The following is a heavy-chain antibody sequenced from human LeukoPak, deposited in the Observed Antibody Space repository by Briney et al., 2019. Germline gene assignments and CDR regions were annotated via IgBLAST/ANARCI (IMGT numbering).Heavy chain of an antibody. CDR3: ARDPVTTYAFDI. J-gene: IGHJ3*02. CDR1: GFTFTSYA. V-gene: IGHV1-18*01. CDR2: ISAYNGDT. D-gene: IGHD4-17*01. Sequence: ASVKVSCRASGFTFTSYAISWIRQAPGQGLEWMGWISAYNGDTNYAQKLQGRITMTTDTSTTTAYMELRSLRSDDTAVYYCARDPVTTYAFDIWGQGTMVTVSS.